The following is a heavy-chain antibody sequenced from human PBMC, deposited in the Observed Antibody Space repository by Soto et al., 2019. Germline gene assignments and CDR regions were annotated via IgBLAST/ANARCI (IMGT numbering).Heavy chain of an antibody. Sequence: SETLSLTCTVPGGSISSYYWSWIRQPPGKGLEWIGYIYYSGSTNYNPSLKSRVTISVDTSKNQFSLKLSSVTAADTAVYYCARDKRSDYYGMDVWGQGTTVTVSS. CDR3: ARDKRSDYYGMDV. J-gene: IGHJ6*02. CDR1: GGSISSYY. D-gene: IGHD1-26*01. CDR2: IYYSGST. V-gene: IGHV4-59*01.